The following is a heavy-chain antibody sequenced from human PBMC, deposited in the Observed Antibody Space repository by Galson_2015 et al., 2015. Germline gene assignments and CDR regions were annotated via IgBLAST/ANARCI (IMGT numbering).Heavy chain of an antibody. Sequence: SVKVSCKASGYTFTSYYLHWVRQAPGQGLEWMGIINPSGGSTTYAQKFQGRVTMTRDTSTSTVYMELSSLRSEDTAVYYCAGESSGYLVYWGQGTLVTVSS. CDR1: GYTFTSYY. CDR2: INPSGGST. V-gene: IGHV1-46*01. J-gene: IGHJ4*02. D-gene: IGHD3-3*01. CDR3: AGESSGYLVY.